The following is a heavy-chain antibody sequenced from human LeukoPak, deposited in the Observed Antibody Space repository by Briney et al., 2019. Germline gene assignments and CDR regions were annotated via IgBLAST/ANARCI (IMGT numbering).Heavy chain of an antibody. CDR1: GGSISSGGYY. J-gene: IGHJ4*02. CDR3: ARRGGSGSYYSIGY. V-gene: IGHV4-31*03. D-gene: IGHD3-10*01. Sequence: RPSETLSLTCTVSGGSISSGGYYWSWIRQHPGKGLEWIGYIYYSGSTYYNPSLKSRVTISVDTSKNQFSLKLSSVTAADTAVYYCARRGGSGSYYSIGYWGQGTLVTVSS. CDR2: IYYSGST.